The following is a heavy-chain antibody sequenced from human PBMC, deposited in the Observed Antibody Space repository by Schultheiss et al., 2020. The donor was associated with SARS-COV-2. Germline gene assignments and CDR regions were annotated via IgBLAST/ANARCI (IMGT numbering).Heavy chain of an antibody. V-gene: IGHV1-18*01. Sequence: GESLKISCKGSGYSFTSYGISWVRQAPGQGLEWMGWISAYNGNTNYAQKLQGRVTMTTDTSTSTAYMELSRLRSDDTAVYYCARRGSGWRQYYFDYWGQGTLVTVSS. J-gene: IGHJ4*02. CDR1: GYSFTSYG. D-gene: IGHD6-19*01. CDR2: ISAYNGNT. CDR3: ARRGSGWRQYYFDY.